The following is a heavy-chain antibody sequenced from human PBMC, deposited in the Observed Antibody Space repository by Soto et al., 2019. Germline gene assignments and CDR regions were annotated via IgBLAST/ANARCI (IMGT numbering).Heavy chain of an antibody. CDR2: ISGSGGST. Sequence: GGSLRLSCAASGFTFSSYAMSWVRQAPGKGLEWVSAISGSGGSTYYADSVKGRFTISRDNSKNTLYLQMNSLRAEDTAVYYCAKVSGIVVVKYYFDYWGQGTLVTVSS. CDR3: AKVSGIVVVKYYFDY. D-gene: IGHD3-22*01. J-gene: IGHJ4*02. CDR1: GFTFSSYA. V-gene: IGHV3-23*01.